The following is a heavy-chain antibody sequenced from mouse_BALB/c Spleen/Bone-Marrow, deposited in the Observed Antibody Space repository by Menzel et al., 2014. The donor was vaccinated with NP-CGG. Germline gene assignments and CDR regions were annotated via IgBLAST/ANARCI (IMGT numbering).Heavy chain of an antibody. CDR3: ARYDGYSDNAMDY. J-gene: IGHJ4*01. CDR1: GFTFTDYY. CDR2: IRNRANGYTT. Sequence: EVKLVESGGGLVQPGGSLRLSCATSGFTFTDYYMNWVRQPPGKALEWLGFIRNRANGYTTEFSASVKVRFTISRDNSQSILYLQINTLRAEDSATYYCARYDGYSDNAMDYWGQGTSVTVSS. V-gene: IGHV7-3*02. D-gene: IGHD2-3*01.